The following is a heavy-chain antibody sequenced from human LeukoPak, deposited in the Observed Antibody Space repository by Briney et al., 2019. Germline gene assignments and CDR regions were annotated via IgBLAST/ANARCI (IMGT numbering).Heavy chain of an antibody. D-gene: IGHD6-6*01. CDR1: GYSFTNYW. V-gene: IGHV5-51*01. CDR2: IYPGDSDT. CDR3: ARQPIAARAID. Sequence: GESLKISCKGSGYSFTNYWIGWVRQKPGKGLEWMGIIYPGDSDTRYSPSFQGQVTISADKSISTAYLQWSSLKASDAAMYYCARQPIAARAIDWGQGTLVTVSS. J-gene: IGHJ4*02.